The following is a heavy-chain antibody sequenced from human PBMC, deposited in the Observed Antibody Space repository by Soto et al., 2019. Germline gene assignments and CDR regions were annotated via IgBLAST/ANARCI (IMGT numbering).Heavy chain of an antibody. D-gene: IGHD1-7*01. Sequence: QVQLQESGPGLVKPSETLSLTCSVSGGPISSYYWSWIRQPAGKGLEWIGRIYTSGTTNYNPSLKSRLTMSVDASKNQFSLKLSSVTAADTAVYYCARGITGSTGFDPWGQGTLVTVSS. CDR1: GGPISSYY. V-gene: IGHV4-4*07. J-gene: IGHJ5*02. CDR2: IYTSGTT. CDR3: ARGITGSTGFDP.